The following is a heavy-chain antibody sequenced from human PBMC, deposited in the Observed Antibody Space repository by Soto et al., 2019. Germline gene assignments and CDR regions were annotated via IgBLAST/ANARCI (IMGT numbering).Heavy chain of an antibody. CDR2: ISSSGSSI. CDR3: ASPVYDSRGYYAGLDP. D-gene: IGHD3-22*01. J-gene: IGHJ5*02. CDR1: GLTFSSYA. V-gene: IGHV3-48*03. Sequence: GGSLRLSCAASGLTFSSYAMNWVRQPPGKGLEWLSYISSSGSSIYYADSVKGRFTISRDNAKNSLYLQMNSLRAEDTAVYYCASPVYDSRGYYAGLDPWGQGTLVTVSS.